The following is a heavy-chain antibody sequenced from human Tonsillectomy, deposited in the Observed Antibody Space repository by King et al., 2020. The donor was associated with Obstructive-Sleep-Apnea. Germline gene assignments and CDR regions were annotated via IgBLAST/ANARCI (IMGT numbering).Heavy chain of an antibody. CDR3: ARHRGVEDYGGYGDFFDY. D-gene: IGHD5-12*01. CDR1: GGSISNYY. Sequence: VQLQESGPGLVKPSETLSLTCTVSGGSISNYYWSWIRQPPGKGLEWIGYMYYSGNTNFNPSLKSRVTISADTSKIQFSLRLISVTAADTAVYYCARHRGVEDYGGYGDFFDYWGQGTLVTVSS. V-gene: IGHV4-59*08. CDR2: MYYSGNT. J-gene: IGHJ4*02.